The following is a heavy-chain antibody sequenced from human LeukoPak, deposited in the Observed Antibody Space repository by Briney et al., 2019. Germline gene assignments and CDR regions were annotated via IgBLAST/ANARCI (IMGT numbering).Heavy chain of an antibody. CDR2: ISSSSSYI. D-gene: IGHD1-26*01. J-gene: IGHJ6*02. Sequence: PGGSLRLSCAASGFTFSDYYMSWIRQAPGKGLEWVSSISSSSSYIYYADSVKGRFTISRDNAKNSLYLQMNSLRAEDTAVYYCARNQWEPGESTYYYYYGMDVWGQGTTVTVSS. CDR3: ARNQWEPGESTYYYYYGMDV. V-gene: IGHV3-11*06. CDR1: GFTFSDYY.